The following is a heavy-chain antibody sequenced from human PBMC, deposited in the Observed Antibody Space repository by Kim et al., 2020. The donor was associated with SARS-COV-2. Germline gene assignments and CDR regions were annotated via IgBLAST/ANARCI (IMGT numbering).Heavy chain of an antibody. Sequence: GWSLRLSCAASGFPFRSYRMPWVRPAPGPGLAWVSSISSISSYIYYADSVKCLFTISRDNAKNSLYLQMNSLRAEDTAVYYCARDKHIAAAATVLNWGQG. D-gene: IGHD6-13*01. CDR2: ISSISSYI. J-gene: IGHJ1*01. V-gene: IGHV3-21*01. CDR1: GFPFRSYR. CDR3: ARDKHIAAAATVLN.